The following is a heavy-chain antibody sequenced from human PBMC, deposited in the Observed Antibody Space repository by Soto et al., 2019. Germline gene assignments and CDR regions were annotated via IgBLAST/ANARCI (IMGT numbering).Heavy chain of an antibody. D-gene: IGHD6-6*01. V-gene: IGHV4-4*02. CDR3: ARNRGYSSSARGPDYYGMDV. CDR1: GGSISSSNW. CDR2: IYHSGST. J-gene: IGHJ6*02. Sequence: QVQLQESGPGLVKPSGTLSLTCAVSGGSISSSNWWSWVRQPPGKGLEWIGEIYHSGSTNYNPSLKSRVTISVDKSKNKFSLTLSSVTAADTAVYYCARNRGYSSSARGPDYYGMDVWGQGTTVTVSS.